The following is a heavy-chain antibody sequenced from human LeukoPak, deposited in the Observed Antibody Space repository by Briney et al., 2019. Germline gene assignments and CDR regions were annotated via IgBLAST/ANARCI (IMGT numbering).Heavy chain of an antibody. CDR2: INHSGST. V-gene: IGHV4-34*01. D-gene: IGHD6-13*01. J-gene: IGHJ5*02. CDR3: ARMPRGGSSWYLRWFDP. CDR1: GGSFSGYY. Sequence: SETLSLTCAVYGGSFSGYYWSWIRQPPGKGLDFIGEINHSGSTNYNPSLKSRVTISVDTSKNQFSLKLSSVTAADTPVSYCARMPRGGSSWYLRWFDPWGQGTLVTVSS.